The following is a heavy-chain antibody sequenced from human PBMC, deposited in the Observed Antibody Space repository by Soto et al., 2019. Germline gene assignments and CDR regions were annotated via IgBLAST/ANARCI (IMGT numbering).Heavy chain of an antibody. CDR2: ISGSGGTS. D-gene: IGHD3-22*01. CDR1: EFTFSSSA. Sequence: GGSLRLSCAASEFTFSSSAMSWVRQAPGKGLEWVSAISGSGGTSYYADSVKGRFTISRDNSKNTLYLQMNSLRAEDAAVYYCARYDSSGYYWPYYYYGMDLWGQGTTVTVSS. V-gene: IGHV3-23*01. CDR3: ARYDSSGYYWPYYYYGMDL. J-gene: IGHJ6*02.